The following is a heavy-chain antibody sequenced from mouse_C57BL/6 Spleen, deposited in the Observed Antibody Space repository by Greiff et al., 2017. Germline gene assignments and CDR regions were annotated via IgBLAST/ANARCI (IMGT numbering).Heavy chain of an antibody. V-gene: IGHV1-77*01. Sequence: QVQLQQSGAELVKPGASVKISCKASGYTFTDYYINWVKQRPGQGLEWIGKFGPGSGSTYYNEKFKGKATLTADKSSSTAYMQLSSLTSEDSAVYFCARDWDYDEGGYFDYRGQGTTRTGSS. CDR1: GYTFTDYY. J-gene: IGHJ2*01. CDR2: FGPGSGST. D-gene: IGHD2-4*01. CDR3: ARDWDYDEGGYFDY.